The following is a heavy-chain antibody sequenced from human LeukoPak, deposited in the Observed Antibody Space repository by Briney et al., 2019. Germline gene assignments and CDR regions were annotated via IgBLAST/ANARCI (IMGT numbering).Heavy chain of an antibody. J-gene: IGHJ4*02. V-gene: IGHV3-21*01. D-gene: IGHD3-9*01. Sequence: GGSLRLSCAASGFTFSSYSMNWVCQAPGKGLEWVSSITSSRSYIYYADSVKGRFTISRDNAKNSLYLQMNSLRAEDTAVYYCAREALTGYYTAFDYWGQGTLVTVSS. CDR2: ITSSRSYI. CDR1: GFTFSSYS. CDR3: AREALTGYYTAFDY.